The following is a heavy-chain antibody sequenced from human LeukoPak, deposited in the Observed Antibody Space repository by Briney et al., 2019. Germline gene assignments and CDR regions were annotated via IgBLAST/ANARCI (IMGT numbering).Heavy chain of an antibody. Sequence: PGGSLRLSCAASGFTFDDYGMSWVRQAPGKGLEWVSGINWNGGSTGYADFVKGRFTISRDNAKNSLYLQMNSLRAEDTALYYCATVLEYSSPGSDVDYWGQGTLVTVSS. CDR3: ATVLEYSSPGSDVDY. CDR2: INWNGGST. CDR1: GFTFDDYG. J-gene: IGHJ4*02. V-gene: IGHV3-20*04. D-gene: IGHD6-6*01.